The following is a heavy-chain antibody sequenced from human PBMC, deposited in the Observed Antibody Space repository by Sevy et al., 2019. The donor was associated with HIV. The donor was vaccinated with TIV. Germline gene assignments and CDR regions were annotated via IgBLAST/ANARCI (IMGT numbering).Heavy chain of an antibody. V-gene: IGHV3-11*06. CDR1: GFTFSDYY. CDR2: ISSSSSYT. J-gene: IGHJ6*03. CDR3: ARERRAAAGYYYYMDV. Sequence: GGSLRLSRAASGFTFSDYYMSWIRQAPGKGLEWVSYISSSSSYTNYADSVKGRFTISRDNAKNSLYLQMNSLRAEDTAVYYCARERRAAAGYYYYMDVWGKGTTVTVSS. D-gene: IGHD6-13*01.